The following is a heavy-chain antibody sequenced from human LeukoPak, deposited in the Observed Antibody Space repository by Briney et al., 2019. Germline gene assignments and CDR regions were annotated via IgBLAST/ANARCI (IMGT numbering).Heavy chain of an antibody. CDR3: ARDSSYDSSGYYYNFDY. CDR1: GFTVSSNY. V-gene: IGHV3-66*01. J-gene: IGHJ4*02. D-gene: IGHD3-22*01. CDR2: IYNGGST. Sequence: PGGSLRLSCAASGFTVSSNYMSWVRQAPGKGLEWVSVIYNGGSTYYADSVKGRFTISRDNSKNTLYLQMNSLRAEDTAVYYCARDSSYDSSGYYYNFDYWGQGTLVTVSS.